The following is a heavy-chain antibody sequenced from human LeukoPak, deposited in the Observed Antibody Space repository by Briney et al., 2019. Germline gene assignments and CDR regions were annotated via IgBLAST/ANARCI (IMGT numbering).Heavy chain of an antibody. D-gene: IGHD2-8*01. V-gene: IGHV1-2*02. J-gene: IGHJ3*01. CDR2: INPNSGGT. Sequence: ASVKVSCKASGYTFTGYYMHWVRQAPGQGLEWMGWINPNSGGTNYAQKFQGRVTMTRDTSISTAYMELSRLRSDDTAGYYCATALYDSDDAFHLWGQGTMVTVSS. CDR3: ATALYDSDDAFHL. CDR1: GYTFTGYY.